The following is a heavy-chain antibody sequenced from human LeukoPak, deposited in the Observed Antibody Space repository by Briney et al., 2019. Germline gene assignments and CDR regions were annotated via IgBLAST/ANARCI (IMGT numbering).Heavy chain of an antibody. D-gene: IGHD2-8*01. CDR1: GFTFSSYE. Sequence: GGSLRLSCAASGFTFSSYEMNLVRQAPGKGLEWVSSISSSSSYIYYADSVKGRFTISRDNAKNSLYLQMNSLRAEDTAVYYCARVGVRTLDYWGQGTLVTVSS. CDR2: ISSSSSYI. CDR3: ARVGVRTLDY. V-gene: IGHV3-21*01. J-gene: IGHJ4*02.